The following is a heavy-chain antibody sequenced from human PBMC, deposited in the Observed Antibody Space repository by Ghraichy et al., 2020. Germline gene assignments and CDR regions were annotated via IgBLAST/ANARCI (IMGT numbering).Heavy chain of an antibody. CDR2: IIPIFGTA. CDR3: ANNYYDSSGYYPEFDY. D-gene: IGHD3-22*01. Sequence: SVKVSCKAAGGNFRSYAISWVRQAPGQGLKWRVSIIPIFGTANYAQKFQGIVTITTDESTSTAYMKLSSLRSEDTAVYDCANNYYDSSGYYPEFDYWC. J-gene: IGHJ4*01. CDR1: GGNFRSYA. V-gene: IGHV1-69*05.